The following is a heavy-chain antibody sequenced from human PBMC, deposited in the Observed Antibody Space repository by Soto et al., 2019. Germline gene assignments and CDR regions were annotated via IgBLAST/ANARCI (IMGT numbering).Heavy chain of an antibody. D-gene: IGHD2-15*01. CDR1: GFTFSDHA. Sequence: GVLRLSCAASGFTFSDHAMTWVRQAPGKGLKWVSSISSLGTTINYAESVMGRFTVSRDNAKNSLFLQMNSLSAEDTAVYYCARAGRFCGAGSCYFDYWGQGTLVTVSS. CDR2: ISSLGTTI. CDR3: ARAGRFCGAGSCYFDY. J-gene: IGHJ4*02. V-gene: IGHV3-11*01.